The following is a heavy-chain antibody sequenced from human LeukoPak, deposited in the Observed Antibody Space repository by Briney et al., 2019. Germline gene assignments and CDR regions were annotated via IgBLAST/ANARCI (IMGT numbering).Heavy chain of an antibody. CDR3: ARGAARPSLYYYGMDV. CDR1: GGSFSGYY. D-gene: IGHD6-6*01. V-gene: IGHV4-34*01. J-gene: IGHJ6*02. CDR2: INHSGST. Sequence: SETLSLTCAVYGGSFSGYYWSWIRQPPGKGLEWIGEINHSGSTNYNPSLKSRVTISVDTSKNQFSLKLSSVTAADTAVYYCARGAARPSLYYYGMDVWGQGTTVTVSS.